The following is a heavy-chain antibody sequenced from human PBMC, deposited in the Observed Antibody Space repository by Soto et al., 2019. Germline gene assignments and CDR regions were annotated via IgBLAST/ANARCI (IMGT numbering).Heavy chain of an antibody. CDR3: AKDRSPQWELLRYYYYGMDV. Sequence: QVQLVESGGGVVQPGRSLRLSCAASGFTFSSYGMHWVRQAPGKGLEWVAVISYAGSNKYYADSVKGRFTISRDNSKNTLYLQMNSMRAEDTAVYYCAKDRSPQWELLRYYYYGMDVWGQGTTVTVSS. V-gene: IGHV3-30*18. CDR1: GFTFSSYG. D-gene: IGHD1-26*01. CDR2: ISYAGSNK. J-gene: IGHJ6*02.